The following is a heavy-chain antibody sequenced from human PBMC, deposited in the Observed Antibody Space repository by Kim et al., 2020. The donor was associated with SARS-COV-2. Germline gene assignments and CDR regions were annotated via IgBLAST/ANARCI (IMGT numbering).Heavy chain of an antibody. V-gene: IGHV3-30*04. CDR2: ISYDGSNK. CDR3: ARGMATTLFGY. J-gene: IGHJ4*02. D-gene: IGHD1-26*01. CDR1: GFTFSSYA. Sequence: GGSLRLSCAASGFTFSSYAMHWVRQAPGKGLEWVAVISYDGSNKYYADSVKGRFTISRDNSKNTLYLQMNSLRAEDTAVYYCARGMATTLFGYWGQGTLVTVSS.